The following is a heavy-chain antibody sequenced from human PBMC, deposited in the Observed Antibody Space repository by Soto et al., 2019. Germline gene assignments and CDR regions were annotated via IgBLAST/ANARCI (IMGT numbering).Heavy chain of an antibody. V-gene: IGHV3-7*01. CDR3: ASAPVVVTSLAFEI. CDR2: IKQLGTEK. CDR1: GFTFSSYW. Sequence: EVQLVESGGGLVQPGGSLRLSCAASGFTFSSYWMSWVRQTPGKGLEWVANIKQLGTEKYYVDSVKGRFTISRDNAKNSLYLQMNSLRAEATAVYYCASAPVVVTSLAFEIWGQGTLVTVSS. J-gene: IGHJ3*02. D-gene: IGHD2-21*02.